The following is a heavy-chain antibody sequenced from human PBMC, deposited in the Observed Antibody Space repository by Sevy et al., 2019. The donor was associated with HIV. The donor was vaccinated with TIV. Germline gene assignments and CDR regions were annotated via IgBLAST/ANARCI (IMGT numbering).Heavy chain of an antibody. J-gene: IGHJ4*02. CDR3: ARDSGWAAAGSFDY. CDR2: IKQDGSEK. V-gene: IGHV3-7*01. CDR1: GFTFSSYW. D-gene: IGHD6-13*01. Sequence: GGSLRLSCAASGFTFSSYWMSWVRQAPGKGLEWVANIKQDGSEKYYVDSVKGRFTISRDNAKNSLYLQMNSLRAEDTAVYYCARDSGWAAAGSFDYWGQGTLVTVSS.